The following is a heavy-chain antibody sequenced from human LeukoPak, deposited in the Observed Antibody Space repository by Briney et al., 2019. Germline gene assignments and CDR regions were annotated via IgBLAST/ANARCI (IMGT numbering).Heavy chain of an antibody. Sequence: ASVKVSCKASGYTFTSYYMHWVRQAPGQGLEWMGWISAYNGNTNYAQKLQGRVTMTTDTSTSTAYMELSRLRSDDTAVYYCARGGLEMATTLNWFFDLWGRGTLVSVSS. CDR3: ARGGLEMATTLNWFFDL. CDR2: ISAYNGNT. D-gene: IGHD5-24*01. J-gene: IGHJ2*01. V-gene: IGHV1-18*04. CDR1: GYTFTSYY.